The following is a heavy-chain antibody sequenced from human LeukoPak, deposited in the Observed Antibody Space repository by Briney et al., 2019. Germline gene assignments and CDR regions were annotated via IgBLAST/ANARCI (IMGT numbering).Heavy chain of an antibody. CDR2: IYSGGST. CDR1: GFTVSSNY. CDR3: ARVGGYNPYYFDY. Sequence: GGSLRLSCAASGFTVSSNYMSWVRQAPGKWLEWVSVIYSGGSTYYADSVKGRFTISRDNSKNTLYLQMNSLRAEDTAVYYCARVGGYNPYYFDYWGQGTLVTVSS. V-gene: IGHV3-66*01. D-gene: IGHD5-24*01. J-gene: IGHJ4*02.